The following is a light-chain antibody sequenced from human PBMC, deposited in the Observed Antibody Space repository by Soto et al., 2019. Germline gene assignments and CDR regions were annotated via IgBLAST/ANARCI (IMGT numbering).Light chain of an antibody. CDR2: EVS. V-gene: IGLV2-8*01. Sequence: QSALTQPPSASGSPGQSFTISCPGTSSDVGGYNYVSWYQQHPGKAPKLMIYEVSKRPSGVPDRFSGSKSGNTASLTVSGLQAEDEADYYCSSYAGSNNLVVFGGGTKLTVL. J-gene: IGLJ2*01. CDR3: SSYAGSNNLVV. CDR1: SSDVGGYNY.